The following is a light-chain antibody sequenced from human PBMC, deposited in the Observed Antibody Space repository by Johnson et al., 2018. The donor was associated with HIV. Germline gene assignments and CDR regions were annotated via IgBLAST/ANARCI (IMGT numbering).Light chain of an antibody. CDR1: TSTIGNNF. CDR2: KNT. CDR3: GTWDTSLTTGGV. Sequence: QSVLTQPPSVSAAPGQKVTISCSVNTSTIGNNFVSWYQLLPGTAPKLLIYKNTQRPSGIPDRFSGSKSATSATLGITGLQTGDEADYYCGTWDTSLTTGGVFGTGTKVTVL. J-gene: IGLJ1*01. V-gene: IGLV1-51*02.